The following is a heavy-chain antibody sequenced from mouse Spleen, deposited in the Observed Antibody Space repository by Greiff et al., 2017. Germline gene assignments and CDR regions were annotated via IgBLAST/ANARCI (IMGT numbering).Heavy chain of an antibody. V-gene: IGHV1-26*01. J-gene: IGHJ2*01. CDR2: INPNNGGT. CDR1: GYTFTDYY. CDR3: ARRGRYYGSRLFDY. Sequence: EVQLQQSGPELVKPGASVKISCKASGYTFTDYYMNWVKQSHGKSLEWIGDINPNNGGTSYNQKFKGKATLTVDKSSSTAYMELRSLTSEDSAVYYCARRGRYYGSRLFDYWGQGTTLTVSS. D-gene: IGHD1-1*01.